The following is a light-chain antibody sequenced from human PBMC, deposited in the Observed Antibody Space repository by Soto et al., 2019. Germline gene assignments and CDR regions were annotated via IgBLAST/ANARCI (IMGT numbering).Light chain of an antibody. V-gene: IGKV3D-20*01. CDR3: QQYGTARWT. CDR1: QNVSNSY. CDR2: DAS. Sequence: EIVLTQSPATLSLSPGERATLSCGASQNVSNSYLAWYQQKPGLAPRLLIYDASSRAIGIPDRFSGSGSGAYFTLTISRLEPEDFAVYYCQQYGTARWTFSQGTKVEIK. J-gene: IGKJ1*01.